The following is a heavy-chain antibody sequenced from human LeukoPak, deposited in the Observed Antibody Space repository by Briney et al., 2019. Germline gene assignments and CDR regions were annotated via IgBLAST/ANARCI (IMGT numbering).Heavy chain of an antibody. CDR3: ARDVVVVPAVIAGATTNFDY. D-gene: IGHD2-2*01. V-gene: IGHV1-18*01. CDR1: GYTFTSYG. CDR2: ISAYNGNT. Sequence: EASVKVSCKASGYTFTSYGISWVRQAPGQGLEWMGWISAYNGNTNYAQKLQGRVTMTTDTSTSTAYMELRSLRSDDTAVYYCARDVVVVPAVIAGATTNFDYWGQGTLVTVSS. J-gene: IGHJ4*02.